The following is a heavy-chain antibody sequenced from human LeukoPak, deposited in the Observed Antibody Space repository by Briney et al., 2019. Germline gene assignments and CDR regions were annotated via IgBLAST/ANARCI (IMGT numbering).Heavy chain of an antibody. Sequence: SETLSLTCTVSGVSISSYYWSWVRQPAGKGLEWIGRISSSGSTDYNPSLKSRVTMSVDTSKNQFSLRLSSVTAADTAVYYCARDFYASGFYFWFDPWGQGMLVTVSS. J-gene: IGHJ5*02. D-gene: IGHD2/OR15-2a*01. CDR2: ISSSGST. CDR3: ARDFYASGFYFWFDP. CDR1: GVSISSYY. V-gene: IGHV4-4*07.